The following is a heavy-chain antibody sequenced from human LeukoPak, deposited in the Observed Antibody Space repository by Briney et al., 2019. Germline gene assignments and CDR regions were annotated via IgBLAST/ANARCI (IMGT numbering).Heavy chain of an antibody. Sequence: QSGGSLRLSCAASGFTFSGSAIHWVRRASGKVLEWVGRIRSKTNIYATAYAASVKGRFTISRDDSKNTAYLQMNSLQTEDTAVYYCTTSGSSYVMQSELFDYWGQGTLVTVSS. CDR2: IRSKTNIYAT. D-gene: IGHD1-26*01. CDR3: TTSGSSYVMQSELFDY. J-gene: IGHJ4*02. V-gene: IGHV3-73*01. CDR1: GFTFSGSA.